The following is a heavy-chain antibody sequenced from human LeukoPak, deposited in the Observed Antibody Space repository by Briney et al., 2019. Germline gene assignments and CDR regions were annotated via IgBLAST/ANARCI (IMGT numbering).Heavy chain of an antibody. Sequence: PGASLRLSCAASVFTFSSYAMSSVRQAPGKGLEWVSAISGSGGSTYYADSVKGRFTISRDNSKNTLYLQMNSLRAEDTAVYYCALSVVSTIYYYGMDVWGQGTTVTVSS. CDR3: ALSVVSTIYYYGMDV. CDR2: ISGSGGST. J-gene: IGHJ6*02. V-gene: IGHV3-23*01. CDR1: VFTFSSYA. D-gene: IGHD4-23*01.